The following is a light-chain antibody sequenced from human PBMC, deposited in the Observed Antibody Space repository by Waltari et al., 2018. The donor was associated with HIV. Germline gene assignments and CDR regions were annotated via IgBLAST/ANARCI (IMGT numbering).Light chain of an antibody. Sequence: QSALTQPAAVSGSPGQSITISCTGARGDVGTYNYVSWYQQLPGKAPTRIIYEVSNRPSGLSNRFSGSKAGNTASLTISGLQAEDEGYYYCSSYTSRDTFVFGTGTEVTVL. CDR3: SSYTSRDTFV. V-gene: IGLV2-14*01. J-gene: IGLJ1*01. CDR2: EVS. CDR1: RGDVGTYNY.